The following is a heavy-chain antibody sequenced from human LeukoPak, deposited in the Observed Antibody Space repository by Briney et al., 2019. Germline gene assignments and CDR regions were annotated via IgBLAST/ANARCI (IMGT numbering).Heavy chain of an antibody. CDR3: ARDVYYGSGSDYM. CDR2: ISSSSTYI. J-gene: IGHJ4*02. V-gene: IGHV3-21*01. D-gene: IGHD3-10*01. Sequence: GGSLRLSCAASGFTFSSYSMNWVRQAPGKGLEWVSSISSSSTYIYYADSVKGRFTISRDNAKNSLYLQMNSLRAEDTAVYYCARDVYYGSGSDYMGGQGTLVTVSS. CDR1: GFTFSSYS.